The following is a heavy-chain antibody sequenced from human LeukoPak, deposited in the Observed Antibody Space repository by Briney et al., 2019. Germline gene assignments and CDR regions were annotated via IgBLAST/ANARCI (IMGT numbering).Heavy chain of an antibody. CDR1: GYTFTSYY. V-gene: IGHV3-30*03. CDR2: ISHEGIEK. Sequence: SCKASGYTFTSYYMHWVRQAPGTGLEWVAFISHEGIEKYYADSVKGRFTISRDNSKNTLYLQMNSLRDEDTAVFYCATDRGWFFDNWGQGTLVTVAS. D-gene: IGHD6-19*01. CDR3: ATDRGWFFDN. J-gene: IGHJ4*02.